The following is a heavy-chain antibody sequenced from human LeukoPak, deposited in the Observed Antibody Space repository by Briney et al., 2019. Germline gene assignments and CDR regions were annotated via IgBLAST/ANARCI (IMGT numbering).Heavy chain of an antibody. D-gene: IGHD6-6*01. CDR2: IYYSGST. CDR1: GGSFSGYH. V-gene: IGHV4-59*01. J-gene: IGHJ4*02. CDR3: ARGIAARLLY. Sequence: SETLSLTCAVYGGSFSGYHWSWIRQPPGKGLEWIGYIYYSGSTNYNPSLKSRVTISVDTSRNQFSLKLSSVTAADTAVYYCARGIAARLLYWGQGTLVTVSS.